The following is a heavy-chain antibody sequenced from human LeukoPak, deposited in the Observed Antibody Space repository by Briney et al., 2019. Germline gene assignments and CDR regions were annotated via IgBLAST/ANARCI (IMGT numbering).Heavy chain of an antibody. CDR1: GFTFSTYG. D-gene: IGHD7-27*01. CDR3: ARDSITGDNSLDY. CDR2: ILGGGSKA. Sequence: PGTSLRLSCAASGFTFSTYGMQWVRQAPGKGLEWVAVILGGGSKAHYADSVRGRFTVSRDNSKNTLYLQMNSLRAEDTAVYYCARDSITGDNSLDYWGRGTLVTVSS. V-gene: IGHV3-33*05. J-gene: IGHJ4*02.